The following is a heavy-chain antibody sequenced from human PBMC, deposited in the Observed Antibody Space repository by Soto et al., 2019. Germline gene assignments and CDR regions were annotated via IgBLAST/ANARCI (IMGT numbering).Heavy chain of an antibody. Sequence: QLQLQESGPGLVKPSETLSLTCTVSGGSISSSSYYWGWIRQPPGKGLEWIGSIYYSGSTYYNPSLKSRVTISVDTSKNQFSLKLSSVTAADTAVYYCAPYCSSTSCQQIFDYWGQGTLVTVSS. CDR1: GGSISSSSYY. J-gene: IGHJ4*02. D-gene: IGHD2-2*01. CDR2: IYYSGST. V-gene: IGHV4-39*01. CDR3: APYCSSTSCQQIFDY.